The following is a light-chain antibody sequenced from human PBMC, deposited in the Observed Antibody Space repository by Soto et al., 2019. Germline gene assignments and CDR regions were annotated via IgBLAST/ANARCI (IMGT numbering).Light chain of an antibody. CDR3: QQYNSYSPIA. CDR1: QSISSY. J-gene: IGKJ5*01. Sequence: DIQMTQSPYSLYASVGHRITITFRSSQSISSYLNWYRQKPGKVPKLLIYSASNLQSGVPSRFSGSGSGTEFTLTISSLQTDDFATYYCQQYNSYSPIAFGQGTRRRL. V-gene: IGKV1-5*01. CDR2: SAS.